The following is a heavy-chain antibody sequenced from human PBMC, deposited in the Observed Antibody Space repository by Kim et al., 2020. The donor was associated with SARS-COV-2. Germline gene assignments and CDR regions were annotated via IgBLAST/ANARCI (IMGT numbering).Heavy chain of an antibody. J-gene: IGHJ4*02. D-gene: IGHD2-15*01. CDR1: GDSISGYY. Sequence: SETLSLTCTVSGDSISGYYWSWIRQPPGEAPEWIAYIYYTGATNYNPSLKRRATISIDTSKNQFSLRLSSVTAADTAVYYCARLGYCGGGSCHFEYWGQGILITVSS. CDR3: ARLGYCGGGSCHFEY. V-gene: IGHV4-59*08. CDR2: IYYTGAT.